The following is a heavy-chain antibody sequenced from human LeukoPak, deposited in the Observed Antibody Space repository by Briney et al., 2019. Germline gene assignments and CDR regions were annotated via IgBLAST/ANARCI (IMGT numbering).Heavy chain of an antibody. D-gene: IGHD3-3*01. CDR1: GGSFSGYY. CDR2: IYYSGST. CDR3: ARVIGDFWSGRTSDGLFDY. V-gene: IGHV4-34*09. Sequence: SETLSLTCAVYGGSFSGYYWSWIRQPPGKGLEWIGYIYYSGSTYYNPSLKSRVTISVDTSKNQFSLKLSSVTAADTAVYYCARVIGDFWSGRTSDGLFDYWGQGTLVTVSS. J-gene: IGHJ4*02.